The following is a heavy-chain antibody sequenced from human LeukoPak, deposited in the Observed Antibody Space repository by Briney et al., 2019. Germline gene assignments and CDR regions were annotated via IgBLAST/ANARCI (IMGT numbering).Heavy chain of an antibody. V-gene: IGHV3-33*01. CDR3: ARQPYDILTGYHTPSDY. Sequence: GGSLRLSCAASGFTFSSYGMHWVRQAPGKGLEWVAVIWYDGSNKYYADSVKGRFTISRDNSKNTLYLQMNSLRAEDTAVYYCARQPYDILTGYHTPSDYWGQGTLVTVSS. D-gene: IGHD3-9*01. J-gene: IGHJ4*02. CDR2: IWYDGSNK. CDR1: GFTFSSYG.